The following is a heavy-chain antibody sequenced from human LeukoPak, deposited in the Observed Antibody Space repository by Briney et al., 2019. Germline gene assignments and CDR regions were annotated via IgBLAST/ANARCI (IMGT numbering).Heavy chain of an antibody. D-gene: IGHD3-10*01. CDR3: AKDRGYTTGRDFDY. V-gene: IGHV3-23*01. J-gene: IGHJ4*02. CDR2: VSANGIST. CDR1: GFTFSSYA. Sequence: GGSLRLSCAASGFTFSSYAMSWVRQAPGKGLEWVSVVSANGISTLYADSVKGRFTISRDNPMNTLYLQMSSPRAEDTAVYYCAKDRGYTTGRDFDYWGQGALVTVSS.